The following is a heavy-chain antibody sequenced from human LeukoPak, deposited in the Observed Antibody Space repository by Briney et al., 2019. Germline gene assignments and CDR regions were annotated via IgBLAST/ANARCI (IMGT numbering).Heavy chain of an antibody. CDR3: ARGTREVAAYGYYFDY. CDR1: GGSISSYY. CDR2: IYYSGST. V-gene: IGHV4-59*01. Sequence: SESLSLTCTASGGSISSYYLSWIRQPPGKGLEWIGYIYYSGSTNYNPSLKSRVTISRDTSKSTFYLKLSSVSAADTAVYYCARGTREVAAYGYYFDYWGQGTLVTVSS. J-gene: IGHJ4*02. D-gene: IGHD2-21*01.